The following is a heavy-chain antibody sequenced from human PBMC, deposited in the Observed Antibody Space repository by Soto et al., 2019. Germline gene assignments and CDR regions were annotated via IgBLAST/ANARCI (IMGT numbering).Heavy chain of an antibody. D-gene: IGHD1-26*01. J-gene: IGHJ6*02. CDR3: ARDSRGSYHDV. V-gene: IGHV4-61*01. CDR1: GVSVSSGSYY. Sequence: SETLSLTCTVSGVSVSSGSYYWSWIRQPPGKGLEWIGYIYYSGSTNYNPSLKSRVTISVDTSKNQFSLKLSSVTAADTAVYYCARDSRGSYHDVWGQGTTVTVSS. CDR2: IYYSGST.